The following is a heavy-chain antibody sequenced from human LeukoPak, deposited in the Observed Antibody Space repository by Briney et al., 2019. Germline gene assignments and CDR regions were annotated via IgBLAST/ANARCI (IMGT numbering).Heavy chain of an antibody. J-gene: IGHJ5*02. Sequence: ASVKVSCKASGYTFTGYYMHWARQAPGQGLEWMGWINPNSGGTNYAQKFQGRVTMTRDTSISTAYMELSRLRSDDTAVYYCARARPYDYGDYGWFDPWGQGTLVTVSS. V-gene: IGHV1-2*02. CDR1: GYTFTGYY. CDR2: INPNSGGT. D-gene: IGHD4-17*01. CDR3: ARARPYDYGDYGWFDP.